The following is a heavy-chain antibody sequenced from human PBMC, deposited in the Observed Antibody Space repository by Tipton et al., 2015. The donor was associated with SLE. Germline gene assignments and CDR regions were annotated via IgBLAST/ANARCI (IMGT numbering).Heavy chain of an antibody. CDR3: ARSRWWSYFYYGMDV. CDR1: GVSITNSY. V-gene: IGHV4-59*01. CDR2: IYYSSYT. D-gene: IGHD2-15*01. Sequence: TLSLTCSVSGVSITNSYWSWIRQPPGKGLEWIGYIYYSSYTNYNPSLKSRVTISVDTSNNQFSLRLSSVTAADTAVYYCARSRWWSYFYYGMDVWGQGTTVTVSS. J-gene: IGHJ6*02.